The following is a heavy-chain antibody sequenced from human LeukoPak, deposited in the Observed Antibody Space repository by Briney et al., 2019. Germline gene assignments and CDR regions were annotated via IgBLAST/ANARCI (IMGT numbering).Heavy chain of an antibody. J-gene: IGHJ6*03. CDR1: GGSISSSSYY. CDR2: IYYSGST. V-gene: IGHV4-39*07. CDR3: AQDFAVGHYMDV. Sequence: PSETLSLTCTVSGGSISSSSYYWGWIRQPPGKGLEWIGSIYYSGSTYYNPSLKSRVTISVDTSKNQFSLKLSSVTAADTAVYYCAQDFAVGHYMDVWGKGTTVTISS. D-gene: IGHD3-16*01.